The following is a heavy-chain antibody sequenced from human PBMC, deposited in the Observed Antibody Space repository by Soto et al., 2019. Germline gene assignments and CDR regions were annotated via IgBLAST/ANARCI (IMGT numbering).Heavy chain of an antibody. CDR1: GFTFSNAW. CDR3: TTGNLYGDYENFDY. Sequence: GGSLRLSCAASGFTFSNAWMNWVRQAPGKGLEWVGRIKSKTDGGTTDYAAPVKGRFTISRDDSKNTLYLQMNSLKTEDTAVYYCTTGNLYGDYENFDYWGQGTLVTVSS. V-gene: IGHV3-15*07. CDR2: IKSKTDGGTT. J-gene: IGHJ4*02. D-gene: IGHD4-17*01.